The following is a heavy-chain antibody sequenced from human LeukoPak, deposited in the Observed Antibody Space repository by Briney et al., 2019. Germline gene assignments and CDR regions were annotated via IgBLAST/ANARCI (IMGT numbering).Heavy chain of an antibody. CDR2: ISRSGSAT. Sequence: PGGSLRLSCVGSGFNVGGKYMTWVRQAPGKGLEWVSSISRSGSATYYPDSVRGRFTISRDNSQNTLYLQMNSLRADDTAIYYCAKGISNRDWTLDSWGQGTLVTVSS. D-gene: IGHD2-21*02. CDR3: AKGISNRDWTLDS. CDR1: GFNVGGKY. V-gene: IGHV3-23*01. J-gene: IGHJ4*02.